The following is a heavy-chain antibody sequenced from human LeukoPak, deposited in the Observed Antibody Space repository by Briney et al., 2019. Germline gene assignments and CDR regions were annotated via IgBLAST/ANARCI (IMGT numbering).Heavy chain of an antibody. CDR2: ISAYNGNT. Sequence: ASVKVSCKASGYTFTSYDINWVRQATGQGLEWMGWISAYNGNTNYAQKLQGRVTMTTDTSTSTAYMELRSLRSDDTAVYYCASLGLKGYCSSTSCYPWGQGTLVTVSS. D-gene: IGHD2-2*01. J-gene: IGHJ5*02. V-gene: IGHV1-18*01. CDR1: GYTFTSYD. CDR3: ASLGLKGYCSSTSCYP.